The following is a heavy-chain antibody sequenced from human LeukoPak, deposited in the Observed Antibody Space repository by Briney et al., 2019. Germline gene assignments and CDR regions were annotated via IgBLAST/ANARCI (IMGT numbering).Heavy chain of an antibody. Sequence: QPGGSLRLSCAASGFTFSSYAMSWVRQAPGKGLEWVSAISGSGGSTYYADSVEGRFTISGDNSKNTLYLQMNSLRAEDTAVYYCAKDLWLEAYYFDYWGQGTLVTVSS. CDR3: AKDLWLEAYYFDY. D-gene: IGHD6-19*01. CDR1: GFTFSSYA. J-gene: IGHJ4*02. CDR2: ISGSGGST. V-gene: IGHV3-23*01.